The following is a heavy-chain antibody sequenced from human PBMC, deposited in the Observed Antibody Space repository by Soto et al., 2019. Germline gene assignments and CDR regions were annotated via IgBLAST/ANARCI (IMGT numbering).Heavy chain of an antibody. V-gene: IGHV4-61*01. CDR3: ASGLTGLDT. Sequence: SSQTLSLTCPVSGGSVSSGSYYLSWIRQPPGRGLEWIGYIYYTGITDYNPSLKSRVSISVDTSKNQVSLNLHSVTAADTAVYYCASGLTGLDTWGQGTLVTVSS. J-gene: IGHJ5*02. D-gene: IGHD7-27*01. CDR1: GGSVSSGSYY. CDR2: IYYTGIT.